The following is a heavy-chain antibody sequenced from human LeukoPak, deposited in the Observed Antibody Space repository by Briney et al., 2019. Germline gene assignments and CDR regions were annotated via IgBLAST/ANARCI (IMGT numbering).Heavy chain of an antibody. Sequence: SETLSLTCAVSGGSISSSNWWSWVRQPPGKGLEWIGEIYHSGSTNYNPSLKSRVTISVDKSKNQFSLKLSSVTAADTAVYYCARHPVGATPNWFDPWGQGTLVTVSS. CDR2: IYHSGST. V-gene: IGHV4-4*02. J-gene: IGHJ5*02. CDR1: GGSISSSNW. CDR3: ARHPVGATPNWFDP. D-gene: IGHD1-26*01.